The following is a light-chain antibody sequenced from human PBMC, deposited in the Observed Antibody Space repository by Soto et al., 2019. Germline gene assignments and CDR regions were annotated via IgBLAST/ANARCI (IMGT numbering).Light chain of an antibody. J-gene: IGKJ2*01. CDR2: DAS. CDR3: QQRSNWPST. CDR1: QSVSTC. V-gene: IGKV3-11*01. Sequence: IVLTQSPATLSLAPGERATLSCRASQSVSTCLAWYQQKPGQAPKLLIYDASNRATDIPVRFSGSESATDFTLTISSLEHEDFAVYYGQQRSNWPSTFGQGTKLEIK.